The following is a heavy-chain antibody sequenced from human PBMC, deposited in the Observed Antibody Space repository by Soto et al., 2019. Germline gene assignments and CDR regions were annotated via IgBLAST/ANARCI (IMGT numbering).Heavy chain of an antibody. CDR3: ARYRIAAAGTSYYYYGMDV. CDR1: GYTFTSYG. D-gene: IGHD6-13*01. Sequence: QVQLVQSGAEVKKPGVSVKVSCKASGYTFTSYGISWVRQAPGQGLEWMGWISAYNGNTNYAQKLQGRVTMTTDTSTSTAYMELRSLRSDYTAVSYCARYRIAAAGTSYYYYGMDVWGQVTTVTVSS. CDR2: ISAYNGNT. J-gene: IGHJ6*02. V-gene: IGHV1-18*01.